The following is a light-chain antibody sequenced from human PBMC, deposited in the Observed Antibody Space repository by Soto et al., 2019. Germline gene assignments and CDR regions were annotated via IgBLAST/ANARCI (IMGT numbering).Light chain of an antibody. Sequence: QSALTQPASVSGSPGQSITISCTGTSSDVGGYNYVSWYQQHPGKAPRLMTYDVSNRPSGISNRFSASKSGTTASLTISGLQAEDEADYYCSSYTSSSTHVVFGGGTKVTVL. J-gene: IGLJ2*01. V-gene: IGLV2-14*01. CDR1: SSDVGGYNY. CDR2: DVS. CDR3: SSYTSSSTHVV.